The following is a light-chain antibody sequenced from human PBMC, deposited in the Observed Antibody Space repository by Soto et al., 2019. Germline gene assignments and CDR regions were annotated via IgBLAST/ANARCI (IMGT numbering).Light chain of an antibody. CDR1: SSDVGGYNY. J-gene: IGLJ3*02. V-gene: IGLV2-8*01. CDR3: QSYDSSLPGWV. Sequence: QSALTQPPSASGSPGQSVTISCTGTSSDVGGYNYVSWYQQHPGKAPKVMIYEVSKRPSGVPDRFSGSKSGNTASLTVSGLQAEDEGDYYCQSYDSSLPGWVFGGGTKLTVL. CDR2: EVS.